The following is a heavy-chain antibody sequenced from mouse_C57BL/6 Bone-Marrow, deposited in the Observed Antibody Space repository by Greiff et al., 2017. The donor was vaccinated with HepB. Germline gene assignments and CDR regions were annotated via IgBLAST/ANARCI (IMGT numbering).Heavy chain of an antibody. V-gene: IGHV1-81*01. CDR3: ARGAFGGYYLDY. J-gene: IGHJ2*01. CDR2: IYPRSGNT. CDR1: GYTFTSYG. Sequence: VMLVESGAELARPGASVKLSCKASGYTFTSYGISWVKQRTGQGLEWIGEIYPRSGNTYYNEKFKGKATLTVDKSSSTAYMELRSLTSEDSAVYFCARGAFGGYYLDYWGQGTTLTVSS.